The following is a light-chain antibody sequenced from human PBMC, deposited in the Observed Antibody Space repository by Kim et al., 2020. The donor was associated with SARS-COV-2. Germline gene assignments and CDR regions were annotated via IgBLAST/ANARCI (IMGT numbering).Light chain of an antibody. J-gene: IGLJ2*01. CDR3: QAWDTNTAV. CDR1: KLGDKY. V-gene: IGLV3-1*01. CDR2: QDN. Sequence: VSPGQTASITCSGGKLGDKYACWYQQKPGQSPVLVIYQDNKRPSGIPERFSGSNSGNTATLTISGTQAMDEADYYCQAWDTNTAVFGGGTNLTVL.